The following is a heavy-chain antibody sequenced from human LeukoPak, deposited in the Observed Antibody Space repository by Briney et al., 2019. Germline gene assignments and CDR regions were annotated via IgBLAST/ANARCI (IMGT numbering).Heavy chain of an antibody. CDR2: IYYSGST. J-gene: IGHJ5*02. CDR1: GGSISSYY. D-gene: IGHD3-9*01. V-gene: IGHV4-59*01. CDR3: AGTLRTLTGYYPLNWFDP. Sequence: SETLSLTCTVSGGSISSYYWSWIRQPPGKGLEWIGYIYYSGSTNYNPSLKSRVTISVDTSKNQFSLKLSSVTAADTAVYYCAGTLRTLTGYYPLNWFDPWGQGTLVTVSS.